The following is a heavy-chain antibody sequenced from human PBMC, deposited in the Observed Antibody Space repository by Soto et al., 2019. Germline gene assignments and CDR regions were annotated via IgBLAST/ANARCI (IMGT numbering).Heavy chain of an antibody. Sequence: ATVKVSCKASGYTFTCYGISWVRQAPGQGLEWMGWISAYNGNTNYAQKLQGRVTMTTDTSTSTAYMELRSLRSDDTAVYYCATHYYDSSGYPYYFDYWGQGTLVTVSS. CDR2: ISAYNGNT. CDR1: GYTFTCYG. V-gene: IGHV1-18*01. D-gene: IGHD3-22*01. CDR3: ATHYYDSSGYPYYFDY. J-gene: IGHJ4*02.